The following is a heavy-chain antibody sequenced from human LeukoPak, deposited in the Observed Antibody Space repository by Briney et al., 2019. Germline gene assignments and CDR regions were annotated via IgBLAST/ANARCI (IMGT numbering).Heavy chain of an antibody. J-gene: IGHJ4*02. Sequence: PGGSLRLSCAASGFTFDDYAVHWVRQAPGKGLEWVSGISWNSGSIGYADSVKGRFTISRDNAKNSLYLQMNSLRAEDTALYYCAKGNGDYFFDYWGQGTLVTVSS. CDR3: AKGNGDYFFDY. CDR1: GFTFDDYA. V-gene: IGHV3-9*01. CDR2: ISWNSGSI. D-gene: IGHD4-17*01.